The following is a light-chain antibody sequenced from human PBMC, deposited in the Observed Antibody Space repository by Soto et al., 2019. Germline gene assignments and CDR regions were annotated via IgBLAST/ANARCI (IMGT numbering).Light chain of an antibody. Sequence: VLTQPPSASGTPGQRVSISCSGTNSNIGGNYVYWYQHVPGKAPKLLISLNNQRPSGVPDRFSGSKSGTSASLAISGLRSEDEAHYYCAAWDDSLSGPVFGGGTKVTVL. CDR2: LNN. V-gene: IGLV1-47*02. CDR1: NSNIGGNY. CDR3: AAWDDSLSGPV. J-gene: IGLJ2*01.